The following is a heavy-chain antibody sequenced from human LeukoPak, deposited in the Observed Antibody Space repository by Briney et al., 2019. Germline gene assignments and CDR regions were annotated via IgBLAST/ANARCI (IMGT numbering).Heavy chain of an antibody. V-gene: IGHV4-61*02. CDR1: GGSISSGNYY. CDR3: ARDRGYCSSTSCYSWFDP. Sequence: SQTLSLTCTVSGGSISSGNYYWSWIRQPAGKGLEWIGRIYTSGSTNYNPSLKSRVTISVDTSKNQFSLKVSSVTAADTAVYYCARDRGYCSSTSCYSWFDPWGQGTLVTVSS. CDR2: IYTSGST. D-gene: IGHD2-2*02. J-gene: IGHJ5*02.